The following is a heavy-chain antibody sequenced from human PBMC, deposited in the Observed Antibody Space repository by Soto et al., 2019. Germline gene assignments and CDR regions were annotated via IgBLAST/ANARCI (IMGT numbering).Heavy chain of an antibody. Sequence: SETLSLTRSVAGGSISSGGYYCNRIRQPPGKGLEWIGYIFYSGSTYYNPSLKSRVIISVETSKNHFSLKVSSMTAADTAVYYCARAVKDLITGTYWFDPWGQGTLVTVSS. CDR1: GGSISSGGYY. D-gene: IGHD1-7*01. V-gene: IGHV4-30-4*01. CDR3: ARAVKDLITGTYWFDP. J-gene: IGHJ5*02. CDR2: IFYSGST.